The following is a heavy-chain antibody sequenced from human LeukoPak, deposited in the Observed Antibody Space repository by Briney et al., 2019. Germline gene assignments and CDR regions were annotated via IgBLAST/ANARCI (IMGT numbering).Heavy chain of an antibody. CDR1: GGTFSSYA. D-gene: IGHD1-7*01. CDR2: IIPIFGTA. V-gene: IGHV1-69*05. Sequence: SVKVSCKASGGTFSSYAVSWVRQAPGQGLEWMGGIIPIFGTANYAQKFQGRVTITTDESTSTAYMELSSLRSEDTAVYYCARDNYAGANWFDPWGQGTLVTVSS. J-gene: IGHJ5*02. CDR3: ARDNYAGANWFDP.